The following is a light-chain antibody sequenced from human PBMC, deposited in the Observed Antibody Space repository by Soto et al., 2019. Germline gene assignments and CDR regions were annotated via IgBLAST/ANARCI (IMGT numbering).Light chain of an antibody. CDR2: EVT. CDR1: SSVVGGYDF. Sequence: QSALTQPASVSGSLGQSITISCTGTSSVVGGYDFVSWYQQYPGKAPKLMIYEVTNRPSGVSNRFSGSKSGNTASLTISGLQAEDEADYYCSSYTSIRGVFGGGTKLTVL. CDR3: SSYTSIRGV. J-gene: IGLJ2*01. V-gene: IGLV2-14*03.